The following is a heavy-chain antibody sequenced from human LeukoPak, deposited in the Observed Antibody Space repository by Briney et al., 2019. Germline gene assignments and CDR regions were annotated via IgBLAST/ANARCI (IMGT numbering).Heavy chain of an antibody. CDR1: GGSFSGYY. CDR3: ARDRSSFIAFDI. J-gene: IGHJ3*02. V-gene: IGHV4-34*01. CDR2: INHSGST. Sequence: SETPSLTCAVYGGSFSGYYWSWIRQPPGKGLEWIGEINHSGSTNYNPSLKSRVTISVDTSKNQFSLKLSSVTAADTAVYYCARDRSSFIAFDIWGQGTMVTVSS. D-gene: IGHD6-6*01.